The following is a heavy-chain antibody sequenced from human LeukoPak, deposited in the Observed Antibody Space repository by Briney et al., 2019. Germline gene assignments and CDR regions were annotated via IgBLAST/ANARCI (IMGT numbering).Heavy chain of an antibody. CDR2: IIPIFGTA. Sequence: ASVKVSCKASGGTFSSYAISWVRQAPGQGLEWMGGIIPIFGTANYAQKFQGRVTITADESTSTAYMELSSLRSEDTAVYYCARDLTTPPIVPNWFDPWGQGTLVTVSS. J-gene: IGHJ5*02. V-gene: IGHV1-69*13. CDR3: ARDLTTPPIVPNWFDP. CDR1: GGTFSSYA. D-gene: IGHD2-8*01.